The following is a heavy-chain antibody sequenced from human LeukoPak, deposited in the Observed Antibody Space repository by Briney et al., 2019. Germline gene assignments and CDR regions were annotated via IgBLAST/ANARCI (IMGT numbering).Heavy chain of an antibody. Sequence: PGGSLRLSCAASGFTFSDYYMSWIRQTPGKGLEWVAYISYSSSYTNYADSAKGRFTISRDNAKNTLYLQMDTLRAEDTAVYYCARGYYGPDYWGQGTLVSVSS. J-gene: IGHJ4*02. CDR1: GFTFSDYY. V-gene: IGHV3-11*06. D-gene: IGHD3-10*01. CDR3: ARGYYGPDY. CDR2: ISYSSSYT.